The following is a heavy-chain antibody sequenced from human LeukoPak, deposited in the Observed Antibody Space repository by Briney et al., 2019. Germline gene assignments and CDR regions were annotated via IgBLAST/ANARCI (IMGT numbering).Heavy chain of an antibody. CDR1: GGTFRSYV. J-gene: IGHJ4*02. V-gene: IGHV1-69*05. Sequence: SVKVSCKASGGTFRSYVFSWLRQAPGTGLEWMRGIIPMFGTTNYGEKIQGRVTMTTDESKSTAYMELSSLRSEDTATYYCARDRGYCSGGACYVFDSWGQGTLVTVSS. CDR3: ARDRGYCSGGACYVFDS. D-gene: IGHD2-15*01. CDR2: IIPMFGTT.